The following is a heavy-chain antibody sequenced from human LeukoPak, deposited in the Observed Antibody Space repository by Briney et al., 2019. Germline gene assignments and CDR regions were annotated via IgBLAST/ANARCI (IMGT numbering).Heavy chain of an antibody. V-gene: IGHV3-48*04. D-gene: IGHD2-15*01. CDR3: ARGYCSGGSCSKYDY. Sequence: GGSLRLSCAVSGFTFVSHAMNWVRQAPGKGLEWISFINHYGTIVYYADSVRGRFATSRDNAKNSLYLQMSSLRAEDTAVYYCARGYCSGGSCSKYDYWGQGTLVTVSS. J-gene: IGHJ4*02. CDR1: GFTFVSHA. CDR2: INHYGTIV.